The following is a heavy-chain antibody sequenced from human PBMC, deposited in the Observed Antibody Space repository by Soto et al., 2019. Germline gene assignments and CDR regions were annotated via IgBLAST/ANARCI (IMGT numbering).Heavy chain of an antibody. CDR1: GGSISSSSYY. Sequence: QLQLQESGPGLVKPSETLSLTCTVSGGSISSSSYYWGWIRQPPGKGLEWIGSIYYSGSTYYNPSLKSRVTISVDTSTNKFSLNLSSVTAADTAVYYCASHGMDYYDSSGYYYSPYYFDYWGQGTLVTVSS. J-gene: IGHJ4*02. CDR2: IYYSGST. V-gene: IGHV4-39*01. D-gene: IGHD3-22*01. CDR3: ASHGMDYYDSSGYYYSPYYFDY.